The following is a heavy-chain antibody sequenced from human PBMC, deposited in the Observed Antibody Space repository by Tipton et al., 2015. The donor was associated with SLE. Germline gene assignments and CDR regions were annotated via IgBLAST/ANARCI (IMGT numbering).Heavy chain of an antibody. Sequence: TLSLTCAVYGGSFSGYYWSWIRQPPGKGLEWIGEIIHSASTNYNPSLKSRVTISVDTSKNQFSLKLSSVTAADTAVYYCARWIQLWVFDYWGQGTLVTVSS. CDR3: ARWIQLWVFDY. D-gene: IGHD5-18*01. CDR1: GGSFSGYY. CDR2: IIHSAST. J-gene: IGHJ4*02. V-gene: IGHV4-34*12.